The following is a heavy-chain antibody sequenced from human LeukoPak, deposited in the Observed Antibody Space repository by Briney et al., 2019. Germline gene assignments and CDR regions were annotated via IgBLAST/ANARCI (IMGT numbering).Heavy chain of an antibody. CDR3: ARDQGYCTTTSCYSIGGYFDY. CDR2: ISYDGSNR. V-gene: IGHV3-30-3*01. CDR1: GFTFSTYA. Sequence: GRSLRLSCAASGFTFSTYAMHWVRQAPGKGLEWVAVISYDGSNRYADSVKGRFTISRDSSRHTMYLQMNSLRDEDTAVYYCARDQGYCTTTSCYSIGGYFDYWGQGTLVTVSS. D-gene: IGHD2-2*01. J-gene: IGHJ4*02.